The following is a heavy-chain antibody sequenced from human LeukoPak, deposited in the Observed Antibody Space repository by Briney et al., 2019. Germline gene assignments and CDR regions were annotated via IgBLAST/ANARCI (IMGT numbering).Heavy chain of an antibody. CDR1: GYTFTGYY. CDR3: ARVPRDYYDSSGYSARFFDY. J-gene: IGHJ4*02. V-gene: IGHV1-2*02. CDR2: INPNSGGT. Sequence: KPGASVKVSCKASGYTFTGYYMHWVRQAPGQGLEWMGWINPNSGGTNYARKFQGRVTMTRDTSISTAYMELSRLRSDDTAVYYCARVPRDYYDSSGYSARFFDYWGQGTLVTVSS. D-gene: IGHD3-22*01.